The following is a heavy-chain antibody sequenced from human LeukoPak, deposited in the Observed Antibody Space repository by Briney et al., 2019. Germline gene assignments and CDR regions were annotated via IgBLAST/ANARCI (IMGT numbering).Heavy chain of an antibody. CDR2: ISSSSSTI. J-gene: IGHJ4*02. Sequence: GGSLRLSCAASGFTFSSYSMNWVRQAPGKGLEWVSYISSSSSTIYYADSVKGRFTISRDNAKNSLYLQMNSLRAEDTAVYYCARVGETAVAATPGNWGQGTLVTVSS. V-gene: IGHV3-48*04. CDR3: ARVGETAVAATPGN. D-gene: IGHD6-19*01. CDR1: GFTFSSYS.